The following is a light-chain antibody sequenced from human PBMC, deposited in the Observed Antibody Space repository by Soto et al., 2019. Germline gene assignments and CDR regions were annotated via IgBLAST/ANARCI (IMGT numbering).Light chain of an antibody. CDR2: DNN. CDR3: AAWYDRLNGVV. V-gene: IGLV1-51*01. CDR1: SSNIGNNY. Sequence: QSVLTQPPSVSAAPGQKVTISCSGSSSNIGNNYVSWYQQLPGTAPKLLIYDNNKRPSGIPDRFSGSKSGTSASLAISGLQSEDEGDYYCAAWYDRLNGVVFGGGTKVTVL. J-gene: IGLJ2*01.